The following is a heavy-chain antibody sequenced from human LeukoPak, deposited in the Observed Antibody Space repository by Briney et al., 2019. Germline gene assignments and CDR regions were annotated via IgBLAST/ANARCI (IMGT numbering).Heavy chain of an antibody. J-gene: IGHJ5*02. CDR2: IYYSGST. D-gene: IGHD3-3*01. CDR1: GGSISSSIYY. CDR3: ARLLTYYGFWSGYYRDIGWFDP. Sequence: SETLSLTCTVSGGSISSSIYYWGWIRQPPGKGLEWIGSIYYSGSTYYNPSLKSRVTISVDTSKNQFSLKLRSVTAADTAVYYCARLLTYYGFWSGYYRDIGWFDPWGQGTLVTVSS. V-gene: IGHV4-39*07.